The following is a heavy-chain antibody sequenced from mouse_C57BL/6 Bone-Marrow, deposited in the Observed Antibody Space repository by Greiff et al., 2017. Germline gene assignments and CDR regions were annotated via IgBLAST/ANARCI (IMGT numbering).Heavy chain of an antibody. D-gene: IGHD1-1*01. CDR1: GFTFSDFY. CDR2: SSNKANDYTT. V-gene: IGHV7-1*01. Sequence: EVKVEESGGGLVQSGRSLRLSCATSGFTFSDFYMEWVRQAPGKGLEWIAASSNKANDYTTEYSASVKGRFIVSRDTSQSILYLQMNALRAEDTAIYYCARDAGGRDWYFDVWGTGTTVTVSS. CDR3: ARDAGGRDWYFDV. J-gene: IGHJ1*03.